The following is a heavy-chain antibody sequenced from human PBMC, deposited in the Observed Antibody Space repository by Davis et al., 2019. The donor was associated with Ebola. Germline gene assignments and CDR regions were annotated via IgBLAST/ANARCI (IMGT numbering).Heavy chain of an antibody. CDR1: GYTFTSYG. CDR2: INPHNGNT. Sequence: ASVKVSCKASGYTFTSYGITWVRQAPGQGLEWMGWINPHNGNTNYAHNVQGRVTMTTDTSKSTAYMEVGSLRSEETAVYYCATGGSRAYSYGTGFNGGQGTLVTVSS. D-gene: IGHD5-18*01. V-gene: IGHV1-18*04. J-gene: IGHJ4*02. CDR3: ATGGSRAYSYGTGFN.